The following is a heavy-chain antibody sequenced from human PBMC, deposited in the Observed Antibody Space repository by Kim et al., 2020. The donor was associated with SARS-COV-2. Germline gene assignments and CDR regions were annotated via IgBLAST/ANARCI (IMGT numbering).Heavy chain of an antibody. J-gene: IGHJ4*02. V-gene: IGHV4-4*02. CDR3: AKDHSGGGDSFDY. D-gene: IGHD2-21*01. Sequence: SETLSLTCAVSGGSISSSNWWSWVRQPPGKGLEWFGEIYHSGSTNYNPSLKSRVTISVDKSKNQFSLKLSSVTAADTAVYYCAKDHSGGGDSFDYWGQGTLVTVSS. CDR2: IYHSGST. CDR1: GGSISSSNW.